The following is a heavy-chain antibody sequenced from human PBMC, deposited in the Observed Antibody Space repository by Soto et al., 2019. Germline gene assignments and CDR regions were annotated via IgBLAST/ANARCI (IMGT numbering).Heavy chain of an antibody. CDR3: ARHFTSAAGEFDY. D-gene: IGHD6-13*01. Sequence: GESLKISCKGSGYGFTSDWIGWVRQMPGKGLEWMGIIYPGDSDTRYSPSFQGQVTISADRSISTAYLQWSSLKASDTAMYYCARHFTSAAGEFDYWGQGTLVTVSS. CDR2: IYPGDSDT. V-gene: IGHV5-51*01. J-gene: IGHJ4*02. CDR1: GYGFTSDW.